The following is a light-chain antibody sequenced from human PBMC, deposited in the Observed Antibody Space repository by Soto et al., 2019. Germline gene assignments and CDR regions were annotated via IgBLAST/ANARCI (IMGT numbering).Light chain of an antibody. CDR3: LQYDHLLALT. V-gene: IGKV1-33*01. CDR1: QDSSNY. Sequence: DIQMTQSPSSLSASVGDRVTITCQASQDSSNYLKWYQQKTGKAPNLLIHDASNLETGVPSRLSGSGSVTYFTIAIISLQPEDIATYYCLQYDHLLALTFGGGTKVEIK. CDR2: DAS. J-gene: IGKJ4*02.